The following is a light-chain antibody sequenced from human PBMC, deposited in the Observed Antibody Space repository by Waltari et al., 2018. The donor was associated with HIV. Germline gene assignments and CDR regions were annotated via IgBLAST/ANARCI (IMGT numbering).Light chain of an antibody. Sequence: EIVVPKPTEPLAVSLVARAPITFTYRTSVLYSSNNKNYLVWYQQKPGQPPKLLIYGASTRESGVPDRFSGSGSGTDFTLTISSLQAEDVAVYYCQQYYGTPPTFGQGTKVEIK. CDR2: GAS. CDR1: TSVLYSSNNKNY. V-gene: IGKV4-1*01. J-gene: IGKJ1*01. CDR3: QQYYGTPPT.